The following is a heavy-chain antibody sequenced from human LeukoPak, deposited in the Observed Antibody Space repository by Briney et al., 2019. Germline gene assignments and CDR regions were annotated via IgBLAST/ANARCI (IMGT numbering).Heavy chain of an antibody. Sequence: PLRLSCAASGFTFSSYAMHWVRQAPGKGLEWVAVISYDGSNKYYADSVKGRFTISRDNSKNTLYLQMNSLRAEDTAVYYCASLYAPRPYYYGMDVWGQGTTVTVSS. CDR3: ASLYAPRPYYYGMDV. CDR2: ISYDGSNK. CDR1: GFTFSSYA. D-gene: IGHD3-16*01. V-gene: IGHV3-30-3*01. J-gene: IGHJ6*02.